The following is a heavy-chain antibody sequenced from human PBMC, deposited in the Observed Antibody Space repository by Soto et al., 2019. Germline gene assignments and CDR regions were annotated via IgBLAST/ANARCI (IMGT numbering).Heavy chain of an antibody. D-gene: IGHD3-10*01. CDR2: IYPGDSDT. CDR3: ARHGPFYGSGTYYCYGMDV. J-gene: IGHJ6*02. Sequence: PGESLKISCKGSGYSFTSYWIGWVRQMPGKGLEWMGIIYPGDSDTRYSPSFQGQVTISADKSISTAYLQWSSLKASDTAMYYCARHGPFYGSGTYYCYGMDVWGQGTTVTVSS. CDR1: GYSFTSYW. V-gene: IGHV5-51*01.